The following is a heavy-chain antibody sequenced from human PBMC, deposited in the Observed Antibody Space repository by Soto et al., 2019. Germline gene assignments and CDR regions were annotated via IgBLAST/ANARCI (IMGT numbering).Heavy chain of an antibody. CDR2: INHSGST. V-gene: IGHV4-34*01. J-gene: IGHJ6*03. CDR1: GGSFSGYY. CDR3: ARGIAAAGTSYYYYYYMDV. D-gene: IGHD6-13*01. Sequence: QVQLQQWGAGLLKPSETLSLTCAVYGGSFSGYYWSWIRQPPGKGLEWIGEINHSGSTNYNPSLKSRVTISVDTSKIQFSLKLSSVTAADTAVYYCARGIAAAGTSYYYYYYMDVWGKGTTVTVSS.